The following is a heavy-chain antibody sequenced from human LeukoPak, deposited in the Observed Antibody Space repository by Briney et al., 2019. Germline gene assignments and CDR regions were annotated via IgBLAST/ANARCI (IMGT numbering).Heavy chain of an antibody. J-gene: IGHJ4*02. CDR1: GGSISSYY. CDR2: IYYSGST. Sequence: TASETLSLTCTVSGGSISSYYWSWIRQPPGKGLEWIGYIYYSGSTNYNPSLKSRVTISVDTSKNQFSLKLSSVTAADTAVYYCASSYCSGGSCCPGWGQGTLVTVSS. D-gene: IGHD2-15*01. V-gene: IGHV4-59*08. CDR3: ASSYCSGGSCCPG.